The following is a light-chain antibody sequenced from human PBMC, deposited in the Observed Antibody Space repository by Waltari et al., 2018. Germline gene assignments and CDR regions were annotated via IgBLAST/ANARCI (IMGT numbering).Light chain of an antibody. V-gene: IGLV1-44*01. CDR3: GAWDASLNGRQL. Sequence: QSALNQPPSASGTPGQRVTIPCSGGNSVDWYQHLPGTAPKLLIYSNDHRPSGVPDRFSGSRSGSLVISGLQSEDEGDYYCGAWDASLNGRQLFGGGTKLTVL. CDR2: SND. J-gene: IGLJ3*02. CDR1: NS.